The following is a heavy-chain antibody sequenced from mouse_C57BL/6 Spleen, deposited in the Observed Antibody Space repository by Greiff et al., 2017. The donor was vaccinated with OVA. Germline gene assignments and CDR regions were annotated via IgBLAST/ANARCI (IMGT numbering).Heavy chain of an antibody. CDR2: IYPGDGDT. CDR1: GYAFSSSW. Sequence: QVQLQQSGPELVKPGASVKISCKASGYAFSSSWMNWVKQRPGKGLEWIGRIYPGDGDTNYNGKFKGKATLAADKSSSTAYMQLSSLTSEDSAVYFCARSITTVVEGYYFDYWGQGTTLTVSS. D-gene: IGHD1-1*01. V-gene: IGHV1-82*01. CDR3: ARSITTVVEGYYFDY. J-gene: IGHJ2*01.